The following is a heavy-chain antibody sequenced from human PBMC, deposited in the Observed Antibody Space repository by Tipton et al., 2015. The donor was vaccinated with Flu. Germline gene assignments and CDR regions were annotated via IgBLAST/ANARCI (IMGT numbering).Heavy chain of an antibody. V-gene: IGHV1-69*04. CDR1: GGTFSSYT. D-gene: IGHD1-26*01. J-gene: IGHJ4*02. CDR3: SRAAGATFDY. CDR2: IIPILGIA. Sequence: QSGAEVKKPGSSVKVSCKASGGTFSSYTISWVRQAPGQGLEWMGRIIPILGIANYAQKFQGRVPITADKSPSTAYMELSSLRSEETAVYYCSRAAGATFDYWGQGTLGTGSS.